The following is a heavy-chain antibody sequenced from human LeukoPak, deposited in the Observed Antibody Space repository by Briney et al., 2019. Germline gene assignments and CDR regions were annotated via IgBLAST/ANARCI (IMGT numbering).Heavy chain of an antibody. J-gene: IGHJ5*02. CDR2: IYSSGTI. D-gene: IGHD3-10*01. V-gene: IGHV4-4*07. CDR1: GGSISSYY. Sequence: SETLSLTCSVSGGSISSYYWSWIRQPAGKGLEWIGRIYSSGTITYNPSLQSRVTMSVDTSKNEFSLKMSSVTATDTAVYYCTRDSGTTGEVKFDPWGQGTLVAVSS. CDR3: TRDSGTTGEVKFDP.